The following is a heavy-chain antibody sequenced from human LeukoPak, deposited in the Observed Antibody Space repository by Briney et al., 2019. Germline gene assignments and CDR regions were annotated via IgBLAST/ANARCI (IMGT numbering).Heavy chain of an antibody. D-gene: IGHD5-12*01. V-gene: IGHV1-3*01. J-gene: IGHJ5*02. CDR2: FNAGNGNT. CDR1: GYTFTNYA. Sequence: ASVKVSCKASGYTFTNYAMHWVRQAPGQRLEWMGWFNAGNGNTKYSQKFQGRVTITRDTSASTAYMELSSLTSEDTAVYYCAREGYAVATYNWFDPWGQGTLVTVYS. CDR3: AREGYAVATYNWFDP.